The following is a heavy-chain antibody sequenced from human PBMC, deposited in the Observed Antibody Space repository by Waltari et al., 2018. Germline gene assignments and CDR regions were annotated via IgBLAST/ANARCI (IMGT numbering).Heavy chain of an antibody. CDR1: GFTFSRYW. CDR2: INYDGRQK. J-gene: IGHJ4*02. V-gene: IGHV3-7*01. CDR3: AKSRGFEY. Sequence: EVQLVESGGGLVQPGGSLRVSCGASGFTFSRYWMSWVRQTPGKGLEWVANINYDGRQKYYVDSVKGRFTISRDNAKNSVYLQMNSLRVEDTAVYYCAKSRGFEYWGQGALITVSS. D-gene: IGHD2-2*01.